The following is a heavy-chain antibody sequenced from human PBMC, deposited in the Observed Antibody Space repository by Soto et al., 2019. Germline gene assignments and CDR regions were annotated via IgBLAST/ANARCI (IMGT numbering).Heavy chain of an antibody. CDR1: GFILSDFA. V-gene: IGHV3-23*01. D-gene: IGHD3-22*01. CDR2: VSVYGGST. J-gene: IGHJ2*01. CDR3: ARRPAGYSHWYFDL. Sequence: DVQLLESGGDLVQPGESLRLSCAASGFILSDFARSWVRQTPGKGLEWVSAVSVYGGSTHYSDAVKGRFTISRDNSRDTLFLQMNSLRAEDTAVYYCARRPAGYSHWYFDLWGRGTLVTVSS.